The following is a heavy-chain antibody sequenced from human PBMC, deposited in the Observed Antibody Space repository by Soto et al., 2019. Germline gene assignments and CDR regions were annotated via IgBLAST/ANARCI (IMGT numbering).Heavy chain of an antibody. CDR1: GFTFSSYG. J-gene: IGHJ6*03. Sequence: GGSLRLSCAASGFTFSSYGMHWVRQVPGKGLEWVAVIWYDGSNKYYADSVKGRFTISRDNSKNTLYLQMNSLRAEDTAVYYCARGPRVISYYYYYMDVWGKGTTVTVSS. CDR3: ARGPRVISYYYYYMDV. CDR2: IWYDGSNK. V-gene: IGHV3-33*01. D-gene: IGHD3-10*01.